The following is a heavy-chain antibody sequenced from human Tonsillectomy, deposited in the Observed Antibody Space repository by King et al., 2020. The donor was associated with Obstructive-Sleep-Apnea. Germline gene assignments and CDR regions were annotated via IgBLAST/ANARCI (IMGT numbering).Heavy chain of an antibody. CDR2: ISGGGDIK. J-gene: IGHJ3*01. Sequence: VQLVESGGGLAQPGGSLRLSCAASGFTFSSYAMSWVRQAPGKGLEWVSAISGGGDIKYYADFVKGRFTISRDNSKNTLYLQMNNLRAEDTAVYYCAKVERFFDWLYNDAFDVWGQGTMITVSS. CDR1: GFTFSSYA. V-gene: IGHV3-23*04. CDR3: AKVERFFDWLYNDAFDV. D-gene: IGHD3-9*01.